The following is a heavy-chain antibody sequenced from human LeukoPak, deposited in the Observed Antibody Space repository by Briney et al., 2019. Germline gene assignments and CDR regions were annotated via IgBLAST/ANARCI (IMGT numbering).Heavy chain of an antibody. CDR3: AREHAPDYGDYYFDY. V-gene: IGHV3-30-3*01. CDR1: GFTFSSNA. Sequence: GRSLRLSCAASGFTFSSNAMHWVRQAPGKGLEWVAVISYDGSNKYYADSVKGRFTISRDNSKNTLYLQMNSLRAEDTAVYYCAREHAPDYGDYYFDYWGQGTLVTVSS. J-gene: IGHJ4*02. CDR2: ISYDGSNK. D-gene: IGHD4-17*01.